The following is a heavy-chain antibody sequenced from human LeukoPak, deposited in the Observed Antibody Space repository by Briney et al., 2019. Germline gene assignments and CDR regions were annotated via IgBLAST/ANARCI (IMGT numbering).Heavy chain of an antibody. CDR1: GGSISSYY. D-gene: IGHD3-22*01. V-gene: IGHV4-59*08. CDR3: ARHRLNYDSSGYPQYYFDY. Sequence: TSETLSLTCTVSGGSISSYYWSWIRQPPGKGLEWIGYIYYSGSTNYNPSLKSRVTISVDTSKNQFSLKLSSVTAADTAVYYCARHRLNYDSSGYPQYYFDYWGQGTLVTVSS. CDR2: IYYSGST. J-gene: IGHJ4*02.